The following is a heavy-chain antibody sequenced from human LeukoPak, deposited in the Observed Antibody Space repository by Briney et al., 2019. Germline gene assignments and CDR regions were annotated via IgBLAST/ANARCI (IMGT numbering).Heavy chain of an antibody. V-gene: IGHV3-30*03. Sequence: QSGRSLRLSCAASGFTFSTYGMHWVRQAPGKGLEWVAATLDDGRKTYYVESVKGRFTISRDNSENTLYLQMNSLRSEDTAVYYCARGQSYYDSSGYYYEGQYYYYYYMDVWGKGTTVTVSS. J-gene: IGHJ6*03. CDR1: GFTFSTYG. CDR3: ARGQSYYDSSGYYYEGQYYYYYYMDV. CDR2: TLDDGRKT. D-gene: IGHD3-22*01.